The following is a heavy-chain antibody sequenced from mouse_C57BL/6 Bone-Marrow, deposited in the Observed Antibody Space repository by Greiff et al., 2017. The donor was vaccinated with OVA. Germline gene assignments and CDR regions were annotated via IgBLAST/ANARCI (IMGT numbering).Heavy chain of an antibody. CDR1: GFTFTSYG. Sequence: QVHVKQSGADLVKPGASLKISCTASGFTFTSYGITWVRQSPGQGLEWIGDICPGGGNTYYTEKIKSKATLTGDTSYNTAYMQLSNLTSEDSAIYYCASISTGYDFDYWGQGTPVTVSS. V-gene: IGHV1-55*01. CDR3: ASISTGYDFDY. CDR2: ICPGGGNT. D-gene: IGHD1-2*01. J-gene: IGHJ2*01.